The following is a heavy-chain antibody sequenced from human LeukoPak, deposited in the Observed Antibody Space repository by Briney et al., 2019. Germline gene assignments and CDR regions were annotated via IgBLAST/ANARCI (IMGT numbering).Heavy chain of an antibody. CDR2: ISYDGSNK. V-gene: IGHV3-30-3*01. CDR3: ARDLAMESGYYYGFSFDYYYYGMDV. CDR1: GFTFSSYA. Sequence: GSLRLSCAASGFTFSSYAMHWVRQAPGKGLEWVAVISYDGSNKYYADSVKGRFTISRDNSKNTLYLQMNSLRAEDTAVYYCARDLAMESGYYYGFSFDYYYYGMDVWGQGTTVTVSS. D-gene: IGHD3-22*01. J-gene: IGHJ6*02.